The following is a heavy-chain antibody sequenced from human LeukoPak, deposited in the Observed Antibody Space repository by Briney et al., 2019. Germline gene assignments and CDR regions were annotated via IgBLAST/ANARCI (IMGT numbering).Heavy chain of an antibody. J-gene: IGHJ3*02. CDR1: GGSIGSSSYY. CDR3: ARDYGDGYNFGNNDAFDI. D-gene: IGHD5-24*01. V-gene: IGHV4-39*02. CDR2: IYYSGST. Sequence: KPSETLSLTCTVSGGSIGSSSYYWGWIRQPPERGLEWIGSIYYSGSTYYNPSLKSRVTISVDTSKNQFSLKLSSVTAADTAVYYCARDYGDGYNFGNNDAFDIWGQGTMVTVSS.